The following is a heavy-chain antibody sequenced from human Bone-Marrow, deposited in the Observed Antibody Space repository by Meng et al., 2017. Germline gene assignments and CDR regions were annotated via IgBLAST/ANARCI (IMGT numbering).Heavy chain of an antibody. D-gene: IGHD1-14*01. CDR3: AREASPEYYFDY. V-gene: IGHV4-31*01. J-gene: IGHJ4*02. CDR2: IYYSGST. CDR1: GGSISMGGYY. Sequence: QSQIQESGPGLGKPAKTLSLTCTGSGGSISMGGYYWSWIRQHPGKGLEWIGYIYYSGSTYYNPSLKSLVTISVDTSKNQFSLKLSSVTAADTAVYYCAREASPEYYFDYWGQGTLVTVSS.